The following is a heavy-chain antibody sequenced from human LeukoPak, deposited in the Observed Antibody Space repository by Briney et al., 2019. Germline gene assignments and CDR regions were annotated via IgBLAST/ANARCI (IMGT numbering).Heavy chain of an antibody. V-gene: IGHV3-21*01. CDR1: GFTFSSYS. CDR2: ISSSSSYI. D-gene: IGHD3-16*01. Sequence: GGSLRLSCAASGFTFSSYSMNWVRRAPGKGLEWVSSISSSSSYIYYADSVKGRFTISRDNAKNSLYLQMNSLRAEDTAVYYCARAGGIEEDYWGQGTLVTVSS. J-gene: IGHJ4*02. CDR3: ARAGGIEEDY.